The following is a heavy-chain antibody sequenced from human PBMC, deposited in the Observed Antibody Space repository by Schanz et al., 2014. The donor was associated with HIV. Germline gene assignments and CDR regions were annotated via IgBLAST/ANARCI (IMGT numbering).Heavy chain of an antibody. V-gene: IGHV1-2*02. CDR2: INPNSGGA. CDR1: GGNFSSYG. D-gene: IGHD5-12*01. J-gene: IGHJ5*01. CDR3: AREPNYSGFDS. Sequence: QVQLVQSGAEVKKPGSSVKVSCKASGGNFSSYGISWVRQAPGQGLEWMGWINPNSGGADSAQKFQGRVTMTRDTSISTAYLELSRLRSDDTAVYYCAREPNYSGFDSWGHGTLVTVSS.